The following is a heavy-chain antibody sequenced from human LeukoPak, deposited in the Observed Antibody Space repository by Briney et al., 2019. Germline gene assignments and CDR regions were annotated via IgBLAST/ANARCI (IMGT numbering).Heavy chain of an antibody. Sequence: PSETLSLTCTVSGGSISSYYWSWIRQPPGKGLEWIGYIYYSGSTNYNPSLKSRVTISADTSKNQFSLKLSSVTAADTAVYYCARHEELLWFGELPFDPWGQGTLVTVSS. D-gene: IGHD3-10*01. CDR2: IYYSGST. J-gene: IGHJ5*02. V-gene: IGHV4-59*08. CDR3: ARHEELLWFGELPFDP. CDR1: GGSISSYY.